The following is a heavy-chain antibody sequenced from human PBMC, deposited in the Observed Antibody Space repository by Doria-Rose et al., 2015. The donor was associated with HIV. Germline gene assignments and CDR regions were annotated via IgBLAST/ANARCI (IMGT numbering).Heavy chain of an antibody. V-gene: IGHV2-26*01. CDR3: ARIKSSRWYHKYYFDF. CDR2: IVSDDER. CDR1: GVSLSSPGMG. Sequence: QITLKESGPVLVKPTETLTLTCTVSGVSLSSPGMGVSWIRQPPGKALECLAYIVSDDERSVKPSLKSRLTISRGTSKSQVVLTMTDMDPVDTATYYCARIKSSRWYHKYYFDFWGQGTLVIVSA. J-gene: IGHJ4*02. D-gene: IGHD6-13*01.